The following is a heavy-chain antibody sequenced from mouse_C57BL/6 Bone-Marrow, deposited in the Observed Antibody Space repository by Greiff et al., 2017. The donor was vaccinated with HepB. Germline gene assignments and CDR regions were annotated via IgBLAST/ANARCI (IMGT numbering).Heavy chain of an antibody. Sequence: EVQLQESGGGLVKPGGSLKLSCAASGFTFSDYGMHWVRQAPEKGLEWVAYISSGSSTIYYADTVKGRFTISRDNAKNTLFLQMTSLRSEDTAMYYCAREQLRLRFDYWGQGTTLTVSS. V-gene: IGHV5-17*01. CDR2: ISSGSSTI. D-gene: IGHD3-2*02. J-gene: IGHJ2*01. CDR3: AREQLRLRFDY. CDR1: GFTFSDYG.